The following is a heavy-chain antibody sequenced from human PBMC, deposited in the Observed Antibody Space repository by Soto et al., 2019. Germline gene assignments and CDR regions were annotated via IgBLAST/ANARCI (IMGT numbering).Heavy chain of an antibody. CDR2: INHSGST. D-gene: IGHD6-19*01. Sequence: PSETLSLTCAAYGGSFSGYYWSWIRQPPGKGLEWIGEINHSGSTNYNPSLKSRVTISVDTSKNQFSLKLSSVTAADTAVYYCARGPAIAVTDYYYYMDVWGKGTTVTVSS. CDR3: ARGPAIAVTDYYYYMDV. J-gene: IGHJ6*03. CDR1: GGSFSGYY. V-gene: IGHV4-34*01.